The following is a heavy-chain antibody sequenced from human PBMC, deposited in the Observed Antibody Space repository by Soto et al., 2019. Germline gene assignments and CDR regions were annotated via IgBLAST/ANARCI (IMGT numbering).Heavy chain of an antibody. V-gene: IGHV3-7*05. CDR2: IKGDGSAK. J-gene: IGHJ3*02. D-gene: IGHD3-10*01. CDR1: GFTFGNYW. CDR3: ARDVSPGSSVYYLDAFDI. Sequence: EVQLVESGGGLVHPGGSLRLSCAASGFTFGNYWMTWVRQAPGKGLEWVANIKGDGSAKSYLDSVRGRFTVSRDNAENSLFLQMNILRAEDTALYYCARDVSPGSSVYYLDAFDIWGQGTKVTVS.